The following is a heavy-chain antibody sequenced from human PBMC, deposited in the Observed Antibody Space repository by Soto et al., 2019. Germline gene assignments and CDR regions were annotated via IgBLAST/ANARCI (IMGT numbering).Heavy chain of an antibody. J-gene: IGHJ6*04. CDR2: ISGSGGST. CDR1: GFTFSNYA. D-gene: IGHD3-3*01. Sequence: GGSLRLSCAASGFTFSNYAMSWVRQAPGKGLEWVSAISGSGGSTYYADSVKGRFTISRDNSKNTLYLQMNSLRAEDTAVYYCAKTSADYDFWSGRMDVWGKGTTVTVSS. CDR3: AKTSADYDFWSGRMDV. V-gene: IGHV3-23*01.